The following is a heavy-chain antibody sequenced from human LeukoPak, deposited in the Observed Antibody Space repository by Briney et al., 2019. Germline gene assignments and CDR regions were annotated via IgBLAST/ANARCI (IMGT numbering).Heavy chain of an antibody. CDR1: GGTFSSYA. CDR3: ARDIDSTGWATFDY. V-gene: IGHV1-69*05. J-gene: IGHJ4*02. Sequence: ASVKVSCKASGGTFSSYAISWVRQAPGQGLEWMGGIIPIFGTANYAQKFQGRVTITTDESTSTAYMELSSLRSEDTAVYYCARDIDSTGWATFDYWGQGTLVTVSS. CDR2: IIPIFGTA. D-gene: IGHD6-19*01.